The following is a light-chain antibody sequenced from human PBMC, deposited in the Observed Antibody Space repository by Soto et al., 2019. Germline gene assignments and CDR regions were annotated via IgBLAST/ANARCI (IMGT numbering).Light chain of an antibody. V-gene: IGKV1-5*01. CDR2: GAS. CDR1: QSVSTW. Sequence: DIQMTQSPSTLSASVGDRVTFTCRASQSVSTWLAWYQQKPGQAPKLLISGASTLESGVPSRFSGSGSGTEFTLTISSLQPDDFATYYCQQYKNYLTFGQGTKVEIK. J-gene: IGKJ1*01. CDR3: QQYKNYLT.